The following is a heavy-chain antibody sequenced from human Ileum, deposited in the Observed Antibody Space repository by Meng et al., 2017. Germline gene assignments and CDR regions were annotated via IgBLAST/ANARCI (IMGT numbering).Heavy chain of an antibody. Sequence: QVQLVQSGAEAKKTGASVKVSCKASGYTFTTYGISWVRQAPGQGLEWMGWMNTDKGNTNYAQKFQGRVTMTRDTSTSTAYMELRSLRSDDTAVYYCAREGAYNGGDYWGQGTLVTVSS. CDR1: GYTFTTYG. CDR3: AREGAYNGGDY. CDR2: MNTDKGNT. J-gene: IGHJ4*02. V-gene: IGHV1-18*01. D-gene: IGHD1-1*01.